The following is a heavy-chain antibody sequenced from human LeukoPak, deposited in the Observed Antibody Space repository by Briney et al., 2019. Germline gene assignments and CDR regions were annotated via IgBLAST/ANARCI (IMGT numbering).Heavy chain of an antibody. CDR3: ARGVVAARFWFDP. CDR2: IYYSGST. J-gene: IGHJ5*02. Sequence: SETLSLTCTVSGGSISSYYWSWIRQPPGKGLEWIGYIYYSGSTNYNPSLKSRVTISVDTSKNQFSLRLSSVTAADTAVYYCARGVVAARFWFDPWGQGTLVTVSS. D-gene: IGHD2-15*01. V-gene: IGHV4-59*01. CDR1: GGSISSYY.